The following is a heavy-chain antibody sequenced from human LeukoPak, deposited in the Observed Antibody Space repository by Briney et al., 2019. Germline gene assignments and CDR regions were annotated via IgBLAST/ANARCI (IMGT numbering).Heavy chain of an antibody. V-gene: IGHV3-53*01. J-gene: IGHJ4*02. Sequence: PGGSLRPSCVASGFIVTNNYMSWVRQAPGKGLEWVSGLFYGGKTFYADSVKGRFTISRDDVKNTLFLQMNTLRAEDTAVYYCARGRDNPAMMWLALDLDSWGQGTLVTVSS. D-gene: IGHD5-18*01. CDR1: GFIVTNNY. CDR2: LFYGGKT. CDR3: ARGRDNPAMMWLALDLDS.